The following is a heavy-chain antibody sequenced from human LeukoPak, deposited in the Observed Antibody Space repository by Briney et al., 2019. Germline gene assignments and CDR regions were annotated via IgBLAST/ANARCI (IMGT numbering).Heavy chain of an antibody. CDR3: AKAPIAVPGIDY. CDR1: GFTFNSYA. CDR2: ISGSGGST. Sequence: GGSLRLSCAASGFTFNSYAMSWVRQAPGKGLEWVSGISGSGGSTYYADSVKGRFTISRDNSKNTLYLQMNSLRDEDTAVYYCAKAPIAVPGIDYWGQGTLVTVSS. D-gene: IGHD6-19*01. V-gene: IGHV3-23*01. J-gene: IGHJ4*02.